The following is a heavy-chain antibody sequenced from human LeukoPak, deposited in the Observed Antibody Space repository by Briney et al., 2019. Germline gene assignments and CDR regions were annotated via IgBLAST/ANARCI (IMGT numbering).Heavy chain of an antibody. D-gene: IGHD3-3*01. V-gene: IGHV1-8*01. CDR1: GYTFTSYD. CDR2: MNPNGGNT. Sequence: ASVKVSCKASGYTFTSYDINWVRQATGQGLEWMGWMNPNGGNTGYAQKFQGRVTMTRNTSISTAYMELSSLRSEDTAVYYCARGRTGSYYDFWSGSGDFDYWGQGTLVTVSS. CDR3: ARGRTGSYYDFWSGSGDFDY. J-gene: IGHJ4*02.